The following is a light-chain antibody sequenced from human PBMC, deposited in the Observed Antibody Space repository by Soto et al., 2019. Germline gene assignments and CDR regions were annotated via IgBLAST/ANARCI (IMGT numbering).Light chain of an antibody. CDR3: QQRSNWRPRIA. Sequence: EIVLTQSPATLSLSPGERATLSCRASQSVSSYLAWYQQKPGQAPRLLIYDASNRATGIPARFSGSGSGTDFTLTSSRLEPEDFAVYYGQQRSNWRPRIAFGQGTRLEIK. CDR2: DAS. V-gene: IGKV3-11*01. CDR1: QSVSSY. J-gene: IGKJ5*01.